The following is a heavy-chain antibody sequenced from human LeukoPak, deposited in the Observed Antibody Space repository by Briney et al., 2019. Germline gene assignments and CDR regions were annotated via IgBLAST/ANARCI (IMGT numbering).Heavy chain of an antibody. V-gene: IGHV2-70*11. D-gene: IGHD2-2*01. CDR2: IDWDDDK. J-gene: IGHJ4*02. Sequence: SGPALVKPTQTLTLTCTFSGSSFTNNGMCVTWIRQPPGKALEWLARIDWDDDKYYSASLKTRLTISKDTSKNQAVLTMTNMDPVDTATYYCARIRGTYCSSTTCSFEDFWGQGTLVTVSS. CDR1: GSSFTNNGMC. CDR3: ARIRGTYCSSTTCSFEDF.